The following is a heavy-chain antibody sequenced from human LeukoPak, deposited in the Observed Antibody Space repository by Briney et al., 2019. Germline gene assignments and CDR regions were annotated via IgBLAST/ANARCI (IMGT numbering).Heavy chain of an antibody. CDR2: INPNSGGT. V-gene: IGHV1-2*02. D-gene: IGHD6-19*01. CDR1: GYTFTGYY. Sequence: GASVKVSCKASGYTFTGYYMHWVRQAPGQGLEWMGWINPNSGGTNYAQKFQGRVTMTRDTSISTAYMELSRLRSDDTAVYYCARGHMSSGWYSNWFDPWGQGTLVTVSS. J-gene: IGHJ5*02. CDR3: ARGHMSSGWYSNWFDP.